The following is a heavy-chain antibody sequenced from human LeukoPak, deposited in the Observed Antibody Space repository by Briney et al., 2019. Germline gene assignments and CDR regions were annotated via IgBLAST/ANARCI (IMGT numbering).Heavy chain of an antibody. CDR2: ISGSGGGT. CDR1: GFTFSSYS. V-gene: IGHV3-23*01. J-gene: IGHJ4*02. CDR3: AKGTFGGYHFDY. Sequence: GGSLRLSCAASGFTFSSYSMNWVRQAAGKGLEWVSSISGSGGGTYYADSVKGRFTISRDNSKNTMYVQMNSLGAEDTAVYYCAKGTFGGYHFDYWGQGTLVTVSS. D-gene: IGHD3-16*01.